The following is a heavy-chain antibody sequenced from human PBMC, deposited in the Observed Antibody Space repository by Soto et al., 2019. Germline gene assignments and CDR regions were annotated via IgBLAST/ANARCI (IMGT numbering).Heavy chain of an antibody. CDR3: VNRGSTGTLAY. Sequence: EVQLVESGGGSVQPGGSLRLSCAASGFTFSTYWMNWVHQAPGKGLMWVSRINRDGSNTNYADSVKGRFTIDRDNAKNSLYLQMNSLRTEDTAVYYGVNRGSTGTLAYWGHGTLVTVTS. D-gene: IGHD1-1*01. J-gene: IGHJ4*01. V-gene: IGHV3-74*01. CDR1: GFTFSTYW. CDR2: INRDGSNT.